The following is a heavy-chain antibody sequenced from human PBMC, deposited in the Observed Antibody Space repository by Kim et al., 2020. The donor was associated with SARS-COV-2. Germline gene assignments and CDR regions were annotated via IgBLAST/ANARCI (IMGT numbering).Heavy chain of an antibody. D-gene: IGHD3-16*01. V-gene: IGHV3-43*01. J-gene: IGHJ6*02. CDR3: AKDIHWGRNGMDV. Sequence: YADSVKGRFTISRDNSKKSLYLQRNSLRTEDTALYYCAKDIHWGRNGMDVWGQGTTVTVSS.